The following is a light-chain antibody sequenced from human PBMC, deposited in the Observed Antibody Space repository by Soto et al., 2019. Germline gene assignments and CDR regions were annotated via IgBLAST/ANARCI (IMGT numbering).Light chain of an antibody. CDR3: NSYTSSSTVI. CDR1: SSDVGGYNY. CDR2: DVS. Sequence: QSALTQPASVSGSPGQSITISCTGTSSDVGGYNYVSWYQQHPGKAPKLMIYDVSIRPSGVSYRFSGSKSGNTASLTISGLQADDEADYYCNSYTSSSTVIFGGGTKLTVL. V-gene: IGLV2-14*01. J-gene: IGLJ2*01.